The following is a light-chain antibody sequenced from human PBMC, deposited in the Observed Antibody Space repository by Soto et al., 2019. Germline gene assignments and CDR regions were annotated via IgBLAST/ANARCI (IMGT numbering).Light chain of an antibody. V-gene: IGLV2-14*01. Sequence: QSVLTQPASVSGSPGQSITISCTGASSDVGGYDYVSWYQHHPGKAPKLLIYEVSNRPSGVSNRFSGSKSGNTAALTISGLHAEDEADYYCSSSTSGSTLFGGGTKVTVL. CDR2: EVS. J-gene: IGLJ2*01. CDR1: SSDVGGYDY. CDR3: SSSTSGSTL.